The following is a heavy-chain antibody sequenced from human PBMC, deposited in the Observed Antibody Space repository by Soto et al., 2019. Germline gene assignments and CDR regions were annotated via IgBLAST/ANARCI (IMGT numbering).Heavy chain of an antibody. CDR2: ISYDGSNK. Sequence: QVQLVESGGGVVQPGRSLRLSCAASGFTFSSYGMHWVRQAPGKGLEWVAVISYDGSNKYYADSVKGRFTISRDNSKNTLYLQMNSLRAEDTAVYYCANSAVAGTFFLQYFQHWGQGTLVTVSS. V-gene: IGHV3-30*18. D-gene: IGHD6-19*01. CDR1: GFTFSSYG. CDR3: ANSAVAGTFFLQYFQH. J-gene: IGHJ1*01.